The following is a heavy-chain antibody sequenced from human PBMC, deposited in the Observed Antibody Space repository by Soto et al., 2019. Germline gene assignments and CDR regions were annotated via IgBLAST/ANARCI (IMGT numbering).Heavy chain of an antibody. J-gene: IGHJ6*02. CDR1: GVSLSTSGMC. V-gene: IGHV2-70*01. D-gene: IGHD3-22*01. CDR2: IDWDDDK. CDR3: ARQPYYYDSSGYYPSMDV. Sequence: EAGPTLVNPTQTLTLTCTFSGVSLSTSGMCVSWIRQPPGKALEWLALIDWDDDKYYSTSLKTRLTISKDTSKNQVVLTMTNMDPVDTATYYCARQPYYYDSSGYYPSMDVWGQGTMVTVSS.